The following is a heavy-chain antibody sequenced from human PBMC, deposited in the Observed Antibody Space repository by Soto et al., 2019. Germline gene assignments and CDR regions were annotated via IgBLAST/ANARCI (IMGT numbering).Heavy chain of an antibody. CDR2: IYCDDTK. Sequence: QITLKESGPTLVKPTQTLTLTCTFSGFSLSTSGVGVGWIRQPPGKALEWLAVIYCDDTKHYSPSLKSRLTIAKDTSKNQVVLTMTNMDPVDTGTYYCAHKGYCDYPIYYWGQGTLVTVSS. J-gene: IGHJ4*02. CDR3: AHKGYCDYPIYY. CDR1: GFSLSTSGVG. D-gene: IGHD4-17*01. V-gene: IGHV2-5*02.